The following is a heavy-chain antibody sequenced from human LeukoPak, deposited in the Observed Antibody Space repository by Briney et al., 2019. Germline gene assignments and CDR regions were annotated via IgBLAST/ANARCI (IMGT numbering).Heavy chain of an antibody. D-gene: IGHD2-2*01. J-gene: IGHJ4*02. CDR3: ARTDIVVVPAAMFFDY. V-gene: IGHV4-34*01. CDR1: GGSFSGYY. Sequence: SETLSLTCAVYGGSFSGYYWSWIRQPPGKGLGWIGEINHSGSTNYNPSLKSRVTISVDTSKNQFSLKLSSVTAADTAVYYCARTDIVVVPAAMFFDYWGQGTLVTVSS. CDR2: INHSGST.